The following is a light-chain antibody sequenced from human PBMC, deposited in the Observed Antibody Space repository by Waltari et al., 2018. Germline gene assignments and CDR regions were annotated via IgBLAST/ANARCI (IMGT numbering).Light chain of an antibody. CDR1: QGLLYSDGNPY. CDR2: NLS. V-gene: IGKV2-30*01. Sequence: DVVMTQSPLSLPVTLGQPASISCRSSQGLLYSDGNPYLHWFHQRPGQSPRRLIYNLSNRDSGVPGRFSGSWSDTYFTLKISRVEAEDVGVYYCMKGTHWPPTFGQGTRVEIK. CDR3: MKGTHWPPT. J-gene: IGKJ1*01.